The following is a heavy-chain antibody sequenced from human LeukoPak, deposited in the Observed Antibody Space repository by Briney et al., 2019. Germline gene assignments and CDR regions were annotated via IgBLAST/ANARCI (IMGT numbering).Heavy chain of an antibody. Sequence: PSETLSLTCTVSGGSISSSRYYWGWVRQPPGRGLEWIASISYSGSYYYNPSLKSRVTISVDTSKNQDSLQLSSVTAADTAVYYCVRDDYGDYTRRFDPWGQGTLVTVSS. V-gene: IGHV4-39*07. CDR3: VRDDYGDYTRRFDP. CDR2: ISYSGSY. J-gene: IGHJ5*02. CDR1: GGSISSSRYY. D-gene: IGHD4-17*01.